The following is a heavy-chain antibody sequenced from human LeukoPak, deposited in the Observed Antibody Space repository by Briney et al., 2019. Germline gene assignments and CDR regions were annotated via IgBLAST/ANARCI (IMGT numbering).Heavy chain of an antibody. CDR2: IILIFGTA. J-gene: IGHJ5*02. Sequence: SVRVSCKASGGTFSSYAISWVRQAPGQGLEWMGGIILIFGTANYAQKFQGRVTITADESTSTAYMELSSLRSEDTAVYYCARALPRDIVVVVAATLGTGFDPWGQGTLVTVSS. D-gene: IGHD2-15*01. CDR3: ARALPRDIVVVVAATLGTGFDP. V-gene: IGHV1-69*13. CDR1: GGTFSSYA.